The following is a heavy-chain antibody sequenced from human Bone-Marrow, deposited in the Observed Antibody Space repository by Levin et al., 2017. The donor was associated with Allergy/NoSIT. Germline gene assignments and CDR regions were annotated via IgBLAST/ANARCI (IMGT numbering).Heavy chain of an antibody. CDR2: IWYDGSNK. D-gene: IGHD2-2*01. CDR3: ARGDIVVVPAAIAAFDI. J-gene: IGHJ3*02. V-gene: IGHV3-33*01. Sequence: PGGSLRLSCAASGFTFSSYGMHWVRQAPGKGLEWVAVIWYDGSNKYYADSVKGRFTISRDNSKNTLYLQMNSLRAEDTAVYYCARGDIVVVPAAIAAFDIWGQGTMVTVSS. CDR1: GFTFSSYG.